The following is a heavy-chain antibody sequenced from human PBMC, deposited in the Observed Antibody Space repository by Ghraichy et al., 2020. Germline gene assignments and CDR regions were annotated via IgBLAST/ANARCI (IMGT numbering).Heavy chain of an antibody. D-gene: IGHD3/OR15-3a*01. CDR3: TTFRTGYGNYYFDY. V-gene: IGHV3-15*01. Sequence: GGSLRLSCAASGFTFTNAWMNWVRQAPGKGLEWVGRIKSKPDGGTTDYAAPVKGRFTISRDDSKNTLYLQMNSLKTEDTAVYSCTTFRTGYGNYYFDYWGQGTLVTVSS. CDR2: IKSKPDGGTT. CDR1: GFTFTNAW. J-gene: IGHJ4*02.